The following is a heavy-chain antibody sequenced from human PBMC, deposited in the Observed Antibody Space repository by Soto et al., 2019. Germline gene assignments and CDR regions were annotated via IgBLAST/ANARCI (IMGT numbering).Heavy chain of an antibody. V-gene: IGHV3-15*01. CDR2: IMSKTDGGTT. CDR3: TTGSGLSPYSFEY. D-gene: IGHD2-15*01. CDR1: GFTFSKAW. Sequence: GGSLRLSCATSGFTFSKAWVGWFRQAPGKGLGWVGRIMSKTDGGTTDYAAPVKGRFTISRDDSKSTLYLQMNSLKTEDTAFYSRTTGSGLSPYSFEYGGQGTLVSV. J-gene: IGHJ4*01.